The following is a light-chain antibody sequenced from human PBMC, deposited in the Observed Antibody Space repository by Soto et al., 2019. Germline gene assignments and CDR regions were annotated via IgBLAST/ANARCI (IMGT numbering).Light chain of an antibody. CDR2: AAS. CDR1: QSISSS. Sequence: DIQMTQSPSSLSASVGDRVTITCRASQSISSSVTWYQQKPGKAPELLIYAASSLQSGVPSRFSGSGSGTDFTLTIISLQPEDFATYFCQQSYSPLLTFGAGTKVEIK. V-gene: IGKV1-39*01. J-gene: IGKJ4*01. CDR3: QQSYSPLLT.